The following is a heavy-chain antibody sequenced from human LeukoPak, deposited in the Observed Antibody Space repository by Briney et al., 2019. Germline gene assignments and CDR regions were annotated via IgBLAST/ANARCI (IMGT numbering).Heavy chain of an antibody. D-gene: IGHD1-26*01. J-gene: IGHJ4*02. V-gene: IGHV1-2*02. Sequence: ASVKVSCKASGYTFTGYYMHWVRQAPGQGLEWMGWINPNSGGTNYAQKFQGRVTTTRDTSISTAYMELSRLRSDDTAVYCCARASRWETTRRYDYWGQGTLVTVSS. CDR1: GYTFTGYY. CDR2: INPNSGGT. CDR3: ARASRWETTRRYDY.